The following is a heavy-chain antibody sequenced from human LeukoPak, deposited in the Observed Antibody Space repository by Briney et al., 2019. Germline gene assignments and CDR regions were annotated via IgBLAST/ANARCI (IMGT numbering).Heavy chain of an antibody. V-gene: IGHV2-5*01. Sequence: SGPTLVNPTQTLTLTCTFSGFSLTTNGVGVGWIRQPPGKALEWLALIYWNDDKRYSPSLKSRLPITKDTSKNQVVLTMTNMDTVDTATYYCAHGLGYCTATSCFSDWFDPWGQGSLVTVSS. CDR3: AHGLGYCTATSCFSDWFDP. CDR1: GFSLTTNGVG. CDR2: IYWNDDK. J-gene: IGHJ5*02. D-gene: IGHD2-8*02.